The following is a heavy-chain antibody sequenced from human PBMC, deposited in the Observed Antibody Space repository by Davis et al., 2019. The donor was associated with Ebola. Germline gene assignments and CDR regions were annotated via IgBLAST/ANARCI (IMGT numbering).Heavy chain of an antibody. Sequence: SETLSLTCTVSGGSISSSSYYWGWIRQPPGKGLEWIGSIYYSGSTNYNPSLKSRVTISVDTSKNQFSLKLSSVTAADTAVYYCARQRTYYYDSSGYYSGATFDYWGQGTLVTVSS. J-gene: IGHJ4*02. D-gene: IGHD3-22*01. CDR3: ARQRTYYYDSSGYYSGATFDY. CDR1: GGSISSSSYY. V-gene: IGHV4-39*01. CDR2: IYYSGST.